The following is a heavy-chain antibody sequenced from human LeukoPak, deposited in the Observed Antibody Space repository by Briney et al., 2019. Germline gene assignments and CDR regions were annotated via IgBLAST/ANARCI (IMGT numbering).Heavy chain of an antibody. D-gene: IGHD3-22*01. J-gene: IGHJ4*02. V-gene: IGHV3-23*01. CDR2: ISGSGGST. Sequence: GGSLRLSCAASGFTFSSYGMSWVRQAPGKGLEWVSDISGSGGSTYYADSVKGRFTISRDNAKNSLYLQMNSLRAEDTAVYYCASFTMIVVVIPWGQGTLVTVSS. CDR1: GFTFSSYG. CDR3: ASFTMIVVVIP.